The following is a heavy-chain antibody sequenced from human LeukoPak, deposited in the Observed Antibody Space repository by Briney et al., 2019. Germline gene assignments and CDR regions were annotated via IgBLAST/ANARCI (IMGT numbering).Heavy chain of an antibody. D-gene: IGHD2-2*01. J-gene: IGHJ4*02. V-gene: IGHV1-2*02. Sequence: GASVKVSCKASGYTFTGYYMHWVRQAPGQGPEWMGWINPNSGGTNYAQKFQGRVTMTRDTSISTAYMELSRLRSDDTAVYYCARMVYCSSTSCRFGGDYWGQGTLVTVSS. CDR2: INPNSGGT. CDR3: ARMVYCSSTSCRFGGDY. CDR1: GYTFTGYY.